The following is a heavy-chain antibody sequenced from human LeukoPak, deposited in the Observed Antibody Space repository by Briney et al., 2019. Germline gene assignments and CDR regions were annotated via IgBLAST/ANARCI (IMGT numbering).Heavy chain of an antibody. CDR2: ISSSSSYK. V-gene: IGHV3-21*01. J-gene: IGHJ6*02. CDR1: GFTFSSYS. CDR3: ARDLLAYYDFWSGYPAYYYYYYGMDV. D-gene: IGHD3-3*01. Sequence: GGSLRLYCAASGFTFSSYSMNWLRPAPGQGLEWVSSISSSSSYKYYTDPVKGRFTISRDSSKDSLYLQMDSLRAEDTAVYYCARDLLAYYDFWSGYPAYYYYYYGMDVWGQGTTVTVSS.